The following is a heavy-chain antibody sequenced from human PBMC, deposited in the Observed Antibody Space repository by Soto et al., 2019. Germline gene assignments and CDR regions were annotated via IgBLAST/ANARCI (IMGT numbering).Heavy chain of an antibody. Sequence: QVQLVQSGAEVKKRGASVKVSCKTSGYTFSDYFIHWVRQAPGQGLEWMGWIKPNSGATNSAQKFKDRVTVTRDTSITTAYMELSGLTSDDTAVYFCAREQNVAGEGRFFDFWGQGTPVTVSS. D-gene: IGHD6-19*01. J-gene: IGHJ4*02. CDR2: IKPNSGAT. CDR3: AREQNVAGEGRFFDF. CDR1: GYTFSDYF. V-gene: IGHV1-2*02.